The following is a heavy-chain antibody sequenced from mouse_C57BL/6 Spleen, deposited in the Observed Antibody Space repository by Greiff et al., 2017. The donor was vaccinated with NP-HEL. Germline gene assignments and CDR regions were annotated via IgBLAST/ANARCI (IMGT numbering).Heavy chain of an antibody. D-gene: IGHD1-1*01. Sequence: VQLQQSGAELAKPGASVKLSCKASGYTFTSYWMHWVKQRPGQGLEWIGYINPSSGYTKYNQKFKEKATLTADKSSSTAYMQLSSLTYADSAVYDCARGGYYGSSGGYFDVWGTGTTVTVSS. CDR2: INPSSGYT. V-gene: IGHV1-7*01. CDR3: ARGGYYGSSGGYFDV. CDR1: GYTFTSYW. J-gene: IGHJ1*03.